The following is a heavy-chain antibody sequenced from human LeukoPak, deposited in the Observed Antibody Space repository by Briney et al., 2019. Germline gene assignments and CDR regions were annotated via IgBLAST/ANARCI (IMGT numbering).Heavy chain of an antibody. Sequence: ASVKVSCKVSGYTLPELSMHWVRQAPAKGLEWMEGFDPEDGETIYAQKLQSRVTINADESTSTAYMELSRLRSEETAVYYCARDNPQMVEHYYGMYVSGNRATLTASS. J-gene: IGHJ6*04. D-gene: IGHD2-15*01. V-gene: IGHV1-24*01. CDR1: GYTLPELS. CDR2: FDPEDGET. CDR3: ARDNPQMVEHYYGMYV.